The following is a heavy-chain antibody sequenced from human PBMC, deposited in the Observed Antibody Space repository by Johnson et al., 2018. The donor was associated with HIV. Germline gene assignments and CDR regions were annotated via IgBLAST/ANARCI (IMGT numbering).Heavy chain of an antibody. CDR2: ISRNSDKI. J-gene: IGHJ3*02. CDR1: GFTFDDYA. Sequence: VHLVESGGGLVQPGRSLRLSCAASGFTFDDYAMHWVRQAPGKGLEWVSGISRNSDKIGYADSVRGRFSISRDNAKNTLYLQMDSLIAEDTALYYCTKEIVRYSIDWDVFDMWGQGTMVTVSS. D-gene: IGHD6-19*01. CDR3: TKEIVRYSIDWDVFDM. V-gene: IGHV3-9*01.